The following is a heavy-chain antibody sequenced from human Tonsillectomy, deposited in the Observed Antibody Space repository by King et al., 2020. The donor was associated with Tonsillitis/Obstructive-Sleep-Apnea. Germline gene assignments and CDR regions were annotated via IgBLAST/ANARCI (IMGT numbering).Heavy chain of an antibody. CDR3: ARFRGYSYGLSYFDY. CDR2: IYPGNSVT. D-gene: IGHD5-18*01. V-gene: IGHV5-51*03. J-gene: IGHJ4*02. CDR1: GYSFTTYW. Sequence: VQLVEPGAEGKKPGGPLKISCKGSGYSFTTYWIGWVPQLPGKGLEGMGTIYPGNSVTRYSPSFQGQVTISADKSISTAYLQWSSLKASDTAMYYCARFRGYSYGLSYFDYWGQGTLVTVSS.